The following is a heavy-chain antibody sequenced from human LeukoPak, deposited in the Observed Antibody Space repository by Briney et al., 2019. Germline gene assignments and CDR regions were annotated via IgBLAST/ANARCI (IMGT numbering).Heavy chain of an antibody. D-gene: IGHD3-22*01. V-gene: IGHV3-33*08. CDR1: GFTVSSNY. CDR2: IWYDGSNK. Sequence: GGSLRLSCAASGFTVSSNYMSWVRQAPGKGLEWVAIIWYDGSNKTYEDSVKGRFTISRDNSKNTLYLQMNSLRAEDTAVYYCARGVDYYENSGTIDYWGQGTLVTVSS. J-gene: IGHJ4*02. CDR3: ARGVDYYENSGTIDY.